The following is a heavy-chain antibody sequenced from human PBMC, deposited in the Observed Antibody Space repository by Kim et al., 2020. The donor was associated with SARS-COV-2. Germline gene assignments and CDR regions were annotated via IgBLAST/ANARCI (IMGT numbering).Heavy chain of an antibody. D-gene: IGHD3-16*01. J-gene: IGHJ4*02. CDR3: ARGLPPTSDFDY. CDR2: IDPTDSYT. CDR1: GYSFPSYW. Sequence: GESLKISCQGSGYSFPSYWMSWVRQLPGKGLEWMGTIDPTDSYTNYSPSFQGHVTISADKSITTAYLQWSSLKASDTAMYYCARGLPPTSDFDYWGQGTLVTVSS. V-gene: IGHV5-10-1*01.